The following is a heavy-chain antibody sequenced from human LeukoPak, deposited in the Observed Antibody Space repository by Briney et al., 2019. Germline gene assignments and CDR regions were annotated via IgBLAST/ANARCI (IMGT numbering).Heavy chain of an antibody. V-gene: IGHV4-59*01. J-gene: IGHJ5*02. Sequence: PAETLTLTCTVSGGTISSYYWSWIRQAPGKGLEWIGDIYYSGSTNYNPSLKSRVTISVDTSKNQFSLQLITVTAADTAVYYCARDYDSSGYYYNWRWFDPWGQGTLGTVSS. CDR1: GGTISSYY. CDR3: ARDYDSSGYYYNWRWFDP. D-gene: IGHD3-22*01. CDR2: IYYSGST.